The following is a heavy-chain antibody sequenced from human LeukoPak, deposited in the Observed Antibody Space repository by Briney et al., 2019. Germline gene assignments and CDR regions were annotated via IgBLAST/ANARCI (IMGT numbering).Heavy chain of an antibody. CDR3: ARDRGYDSSGYYFRFDY. Sequence: GGSLRLSCAASGFTVSSNYMSWVRQAPGKGLEWVSVIYSGGSTYYADSVKGRFTISRDNSKNTLYLQMNSLRAEDTAVYYCARDRGYDSSGYYFRFDYWGQGTLVTVSS. D-gene: IGHD3-22*01. V-gene: IGHV3-66*01. CDR1: GFTVSSNY. J-gene: IGHJ4*02. CDR2: IYSGGST.